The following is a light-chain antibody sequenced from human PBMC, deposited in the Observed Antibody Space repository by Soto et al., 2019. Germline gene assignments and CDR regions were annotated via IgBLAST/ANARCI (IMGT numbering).Light chain of an antibody. CDR3: CSFAGRNTFV. Sequence: QSALTQPASVSGSPGQSITISCTGTISDIETYNLVSWYQQYPGKAPKLLIYEDSKRPSGVSDRFSGSKSVNTASLTIYGLQAEDEADYHCCSFAGRNTFVFGAGTSSPS. V-gene: IGLV2-23*01. CDR1: ISDIETYNL. J-gene: IGLJ1*01. CDR2: EDS.